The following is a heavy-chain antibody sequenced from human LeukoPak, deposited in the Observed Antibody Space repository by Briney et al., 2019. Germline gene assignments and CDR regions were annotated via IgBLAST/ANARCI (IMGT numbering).Heavy chain of an antibody. CDR2: INHSGST. J-gene: IGHJ3*02. D-gene: IGHD3-22*01. V-gene: IGHV4-34*01. CDR3: ARCYYDSSGYRRPFDI. Sequence: PSETLSLTCAVYGGSFSGYYWSWIRQPPGKGLEWIGEINHSGSTNYNPSLKSRVTISVDTSKNQFSLKLSSVTAADTAVYYCARCYYDSSGYRRPFDIWGQGTMVTVSS. CDR1: GGSFSGYY.